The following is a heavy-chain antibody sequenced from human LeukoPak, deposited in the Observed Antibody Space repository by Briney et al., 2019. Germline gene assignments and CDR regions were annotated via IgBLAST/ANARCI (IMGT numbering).Heavy chain of an antibody. V-gene: IGHV1-46*01. CDR1: GYTFTKYL. D-gene: IGHD1-20*01. CDR2: INPNGDAT. J-gene: IGHJ5*02. CDR3: ARPLFCAFDNCGYWLDP. Sequence: ASVKVSCKTSGYTFTKYLIHWVRQAPGQGLEWVGTINPNGDATNYAPRLQGRLTLTQDTSASTVYMELRGLTPDDTAVYYCARPLFCAFDNCGYWLDPWGPGTLVTVSS.